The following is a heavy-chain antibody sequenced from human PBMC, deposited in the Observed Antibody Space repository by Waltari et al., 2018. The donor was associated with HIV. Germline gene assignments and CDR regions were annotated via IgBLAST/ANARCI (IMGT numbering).Heavy chain of an antibody. Sequence: QLVESGGGLIQPGGSLRLSCAASGFIVSSNYMSWVRQAPGKGLEWFSVISSVGGTSCADSVKGRFTISRDSSKNTLYLQMNSLRAEDTAVYYCARGLMGAAARFPSAYWGQGTLVSVSS. V-gene: IGHV3-53*01. CDR2: ISSVGGT. CDR1: GFIVSSNY. D-gene: IGHD3-16*01. J-gene: IGHJ4*02. CDR3: ARGLMGAAARFPSAY.